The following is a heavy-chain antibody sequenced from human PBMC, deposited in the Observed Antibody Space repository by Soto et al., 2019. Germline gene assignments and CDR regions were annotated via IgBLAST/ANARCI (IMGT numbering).Heavy chain of an antibody. Sequence: ASVKVSCKASGGTFSSYAISWVRQAPGQGLEWMGGIIPIFGTANYAQKFQGRVTITADKSTSTAYMELSSLRSEDTAVYYCARHPAAKGYYYYYGMDVWGQGTTVTVSS. V-gene: IGHV1-69*06. CDR3: ARHPAAKGYYYYYGMDV. D-gene: IGHD2-2*01. CDR2: IIPIFGTA. J-gene: IGHJ6*02. CDR1: GGTFSSYA.